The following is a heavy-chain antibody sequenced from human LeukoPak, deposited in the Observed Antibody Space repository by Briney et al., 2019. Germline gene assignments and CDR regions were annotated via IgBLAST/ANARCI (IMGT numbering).Heavy chain of an antibody. CDR2: INHSGST. D-gene: IGHD3-9*01. V-gene: IGHV4-34*01. CDR3: ARLDYDILTGYPIPHAFDI. CDR1: GGSFSGYY. Sequence: PSQTLSLTCAVYGGSFSGYYWSWIRQPPGKGLEWIGEINHSGSTNYNPSLKSRVTISVDTSKNQFSLKLSSVTAADTAVYYCARLDYDILTGYPIPHAFDIWGQGTMVTVSS. J-gene: IGHJ3*02.